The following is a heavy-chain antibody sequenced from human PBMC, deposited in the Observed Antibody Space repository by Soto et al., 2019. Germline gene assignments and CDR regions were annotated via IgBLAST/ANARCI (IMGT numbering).Heavy chain of an antibody. D-gene: IGHD6-13*01. CDR2: IWYDGSNK. Sequence: PGGSLRLSCAASGFTFSSYGMHWVRQAPGKGLEWVAVIWYDGSNKYYADSVKGRFTISRDNSKNTLYLQMNSLRAEDTATYYCAKKLGADYYYFYYMDVWGKGTTVTVSS. CDR1: GFTFSSYG. CDR3: AKKLGADYYYFYYMDV. V-gene: IGHV3-33*06. J-gene: IGHJ6*03.